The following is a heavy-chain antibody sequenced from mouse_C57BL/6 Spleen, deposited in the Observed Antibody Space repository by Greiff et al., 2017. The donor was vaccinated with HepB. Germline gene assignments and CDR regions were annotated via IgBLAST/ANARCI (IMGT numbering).Heavy chain of an antibody. D-gene: IGHD2-5*01. Sequence: EVQLVESGEGLVKPGGSLKLSCAASGFTFSSYAMSWVRQTPEKRLEWVAYISSGGDYIYYADTVKGRFTISRDNARNTLYLQMSSLKSEDTAMYYCTRDGDYSNYTWFAYWGQGTLVTVSA. CDR1: GFTFSSYA. V-gene: IGHV5-9-1*02. CDR3: TRDGDYSNYTWFAY. CDR2: ISSGGDYI. J-gene: IGHJ3*01.